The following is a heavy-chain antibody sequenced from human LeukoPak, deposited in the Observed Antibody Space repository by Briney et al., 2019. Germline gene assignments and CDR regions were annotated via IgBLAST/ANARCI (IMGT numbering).Heavy chain of an antibody. J-gene: IGHJ4*02. CDR3: ASPYNGTYSYFDY. Sequence: GGSLRLSCAASGFTFNTYAIHWVRQAPGKGLEWVAVISYDGSNKFYADSVKGRFTISRDNSKNTLYLQMSSLRPEDTAVYYCASPYNGTYSYFDYWGQGTLVTVSS. D-gene: IGHD1-26*01. CDR2: ISYDGSNK. V-gene: IGHV3-30-3*01. CDR1: GFTFNTYA.